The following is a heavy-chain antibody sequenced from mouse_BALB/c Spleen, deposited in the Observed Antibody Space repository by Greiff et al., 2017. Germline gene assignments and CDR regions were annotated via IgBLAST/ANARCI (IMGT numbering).Heavy chain of an antibody. V-gene: IGHV1-69*02. J-gene: IGHJ3*01. D-gene: IGHD2-14*01. CDR3: ARGDPYYRYDAAWFAY. Sequence: QVQLQQPGAELVKPGAPVKLSCKASGYTFTSYWMNWVKQRPGRGLEWIGRIDPSDSETHYNQKFKDKATLTVAKSSSTAYIQLSSLTSEDSAVYYCARGDPYYRYDAAWFAYWGQGTLVTVSA. CDR1: GYTFTSYW. CDR2: IDPSDSET.